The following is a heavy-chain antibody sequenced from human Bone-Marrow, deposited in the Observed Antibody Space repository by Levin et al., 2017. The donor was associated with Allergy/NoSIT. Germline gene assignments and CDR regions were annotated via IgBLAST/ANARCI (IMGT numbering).Heavy chain of an antibody. CDR2: IYPGDSET. D-gene: IGHD3-10*01. Sequence: GGSLRLSCQGSGYQFTDYWIGWVRQLPGKGLEWMGNIYPGDSETRSSPSFQGQVTISVDKSINTAYLQWDSLRASDTAMYYCARQSDELPYDGEWVEENYFDYWGQGTLVTVSS. CDR1: GYQFTDYW. CDR3: ARQSDELPYDGEWVEENYFDY. J-gene: IGHJ4*02. V-gene: IGHV5-51*01.